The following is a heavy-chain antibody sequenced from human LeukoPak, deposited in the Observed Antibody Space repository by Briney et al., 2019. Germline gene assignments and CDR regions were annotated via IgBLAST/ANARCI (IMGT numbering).Heavy chain of an antibody. V-gene: IGHV1-2*02. CDR2: INPNNGAT. J-gene: IGHJ4*02. D-gene: IGHD1-1*01. CDR1: GYTFSSYY. CDR3: ARYNWNDVVSALDY. Sequence: ASVKVSCKASGYTFSSYYIHWVRQAPGQGLEWMGWINPNNGATNYAQKFQGGVTMTRDTSITTTYMELSRLTSDDTAVYYCARYNWNDVVSALDYWGQGTLVTVSS.